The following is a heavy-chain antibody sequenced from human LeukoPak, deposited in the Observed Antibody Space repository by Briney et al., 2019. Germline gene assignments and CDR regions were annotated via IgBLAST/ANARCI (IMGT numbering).Heavy chain of an antibody. CDR2: IYYSGST. V-gene: IGHV4-59*01. J-gene: IGHJ4*02. D-gene: IGHD2-15*01. CDR1: GGSISSYY. CDR3: ARDAGRYCSGGSCYAFDY. Sequence: SETLSLTCTVSGGSISSYYWSWIRQPPGKGLEWIGYIYYSGSTNYNPSLKSRVTISVDTSKNQFSLKLSSVTAADTAVYYCARDAGRYCSGGSCYAFDYWGQGTLVTVSS.